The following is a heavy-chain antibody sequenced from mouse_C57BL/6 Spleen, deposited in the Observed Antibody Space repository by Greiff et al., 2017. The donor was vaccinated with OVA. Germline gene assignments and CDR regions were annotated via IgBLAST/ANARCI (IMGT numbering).Heavy chain of an antibody. CDR1: GYTFTDYY. CDR2: INPNNGGT. J-gene: IGHJ4*01. CDR3: ASYYDYDEGAMDY. Sequence: VQLQQSGPELVKPGASVKMSCKASGYTFTDYYMHWVKQSHGTSLEWIGYINPNNGGTSYNQKFKGKATLTVNKSSSTAYMELRSLTSEDSAVYYCASYYDYDEGAMDYWGKGTSVTVSS. D-gene: IGHD2-4*01. V-gene: IGHV1-22*01.